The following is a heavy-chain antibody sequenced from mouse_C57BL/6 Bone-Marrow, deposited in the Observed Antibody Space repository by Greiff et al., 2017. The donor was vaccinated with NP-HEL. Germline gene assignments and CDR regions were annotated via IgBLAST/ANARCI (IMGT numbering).Heavy chain of an antibody. Sequence: QVQLQQPGAELVRPGTSVKLSCKASGYTFTSYWMHWVKQRPGQGLEWIGLIDPSDSYTNYNQKFKGKATLTVDTSSSTAYMQLNSLTSEDSAVYYWARGTGTGYFDYWGKGTTLTVSS. CDR1: GYTFTSYW. J-gene: IGHJ2*01. CDR3: ARGTGTGYFDY. V-gene: IGHV1-59*01. D-gene: IGHD4-1*01. CDR2: IDPSDSYT.